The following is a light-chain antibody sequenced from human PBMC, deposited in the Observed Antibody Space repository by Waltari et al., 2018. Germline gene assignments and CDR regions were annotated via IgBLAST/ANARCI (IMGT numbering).Light chain of an antibody. V-gene: IGLV2-14*01. Sequence: QSALTQPASVSGSLGQSINISCTGTSRDVGGYGQVSWYQQHPGKAPELIIYEVSKGPSGVADRFSGSKSGNTASPTISGLQADDEADFYCSSFTYTTTLVFGGGTKLTVL. CDR2: EVS. CDR1: SRDVGGYGQ. J-gene: IGLJ3*02. CDR3: SSFTYTTTLV.